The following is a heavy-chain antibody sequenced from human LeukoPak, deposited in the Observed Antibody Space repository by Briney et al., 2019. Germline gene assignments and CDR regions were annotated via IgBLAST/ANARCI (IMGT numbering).Heavy chain of an antibody. Sequence: GGSLRLSCAASGFTFNNYAMSWVRQAPGKGLEWVSAISGSGGSTYYADSVKGRFTISRDNSKNTLYLQMNSLRAEDTAVYYCAKDQITGGFGPPFDYWGQGTLVTVSS. J-gene: IGHJ4*02. CDR3: AKDQITGGFGPPFDY. CDR2: ISGSGGST. CDR1: GFTFNNYA. D-gene: IGHD1-20*01. V-gene: IGHV3-23*01.